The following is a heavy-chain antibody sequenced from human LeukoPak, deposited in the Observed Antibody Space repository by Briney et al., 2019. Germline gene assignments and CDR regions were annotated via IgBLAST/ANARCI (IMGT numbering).Heavy chain of an antibody. J-gene: IGHJ6*03. V-gene: IGHV3-15*01. CDR2: IKSKTDGGTT. D-gene: IGHD3-10*01. Sequence: GGSLRLSCAASGFTFSNAWMSWVRQAPGKGLEWVGRIKSKTDGGTTDYAAPVRGRFTISRDDSKNTLYLQMNSLKTEDTAVYYCTTAYYGSGSYYTYYYYMDVWGKGTTVTISS. CDR3: TTAYYGSGSYYTYYYYMDV. CDR1: GFTFSNAW.